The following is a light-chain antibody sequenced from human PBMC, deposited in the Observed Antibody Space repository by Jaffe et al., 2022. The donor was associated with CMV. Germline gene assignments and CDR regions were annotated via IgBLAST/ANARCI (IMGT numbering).Light chain of an antibody. CDR2: DAS. CDR3: QYYGTSTEVT. V-gene: IGKV3-20*01. CDR1: QTVRNNH. J-gene: IGKJ3*01. Sequence: EIVLTQSQGTLSLSPGDTATVSCTADQTVRNNHLAWYQQKPGQAPRLLIYDASSRATGIPDRFSGSGSGTDFTLTISRLEPEDFAVYYCQYYGTSTEVTFGPGTKVDIK.